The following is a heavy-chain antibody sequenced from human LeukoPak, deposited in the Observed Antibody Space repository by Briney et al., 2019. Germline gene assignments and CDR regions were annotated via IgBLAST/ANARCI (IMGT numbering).Heavy chain of an antibody. J-gene: IGHJ4*02. CDR3: AREGRGYYGDFDY. D-gene: IGHD3-22*01. CDR2: IRSDGSTI. V-gene: IGHV3-11*01. Sequence: GGSLRLSCSASGFTFSDYDMNWLRQAPGKGLEWVSYIRSDGSTIYDADSVKGRFFIYRDNARNSLYLQMNSLRAEDTAVYYCAREGRGYYGDFDYWGQGTLVTVSS. CDR1: GFTFSDYD.